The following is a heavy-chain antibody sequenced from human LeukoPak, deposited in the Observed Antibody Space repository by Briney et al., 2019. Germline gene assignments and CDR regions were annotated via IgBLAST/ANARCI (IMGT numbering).Heavy chain of an antibody. D-gene: IGHD2-2*02. V-gene: IGHV1-2*06. CDR1: GYTFTSNY. CDR2: INPNSGGT. Sequence: ASVKVSCKASGYTFTSNYIHWVRQAPGQGLEWMGRINPNSGGTNYAQKFQGRVTMTRDTSISTAYMELSRLRSDDTAVYYCARNGCSSTSCYMYFDYWGQGTLVTVSS. CDR3: ARNGCSSTSCYMYFDY. J-gene: IGHJ4*02.